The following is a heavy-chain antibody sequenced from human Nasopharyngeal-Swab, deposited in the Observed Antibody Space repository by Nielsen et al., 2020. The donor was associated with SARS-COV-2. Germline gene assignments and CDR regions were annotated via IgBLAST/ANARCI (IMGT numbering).Heavy chain of an antibody. J-gene: IGHJ4*02. CDR3: ARAEVKQWLIPVYYFDY. CDR2: IYYSGST. CDR1: GGSISSGDYY. D-gene: IGHD6-19*01. Sequence: SETLSLTCTVSGGSISSGDYYWSWIRQPPGKGLEWVGYIYYSGSTNYNPSLKSRVTISVDTSKNQFSLKLSSVTAADTAVYYCARAEVKQWLIPVYYFDYWGQGTLVTVSS. V-gene: IGHV4-61*08.